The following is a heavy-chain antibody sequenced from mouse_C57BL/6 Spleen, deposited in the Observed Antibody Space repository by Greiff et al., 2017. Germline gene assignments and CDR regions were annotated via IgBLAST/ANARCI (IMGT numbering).Heavy chain of an antibody. Sequence: QVQLQQPGAELVRPGSSVKLSCKASGYTFTSYWMDWVKQRPGQGLEWIGNIYPSDSETHYNQKFKDKATLTVDKSSSSAYMQRSSLTSEDSAVYYCARYGYDWYFDVWGTGTTVTVSS. J-gene: IGHJ1*03. CDR1: GYTFTSYW. CDR3: ARYGYDWYFDV. D-gene: IGHD2-2*01. CDR2: IYPSDSET. V-gene: IGHV1-61*01.